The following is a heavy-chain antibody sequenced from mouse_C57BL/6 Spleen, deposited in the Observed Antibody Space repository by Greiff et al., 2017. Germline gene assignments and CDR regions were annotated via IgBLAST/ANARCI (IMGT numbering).Heavy chain of an antibody. V-gene: IGHV1-55*01. Sequence: QVQLQQPGAELVKPGASVKMSCKASGYTFTSYWITWAKQRPGQGLEWIGDIYPGSGSTNYNEKFKSKATLTVDTSSSTAYMQLSSLTSEDSAVYYCARRKDYYGSSYWYFDVWGTGTTVTVSS. CDR3: ARRKDYYGSSYWYFDV. J-gene: IGHJ1*03. D-gene: IGHD1-1*01. CDR1: GYTFTSYW. CDR2: IYPGSGST.